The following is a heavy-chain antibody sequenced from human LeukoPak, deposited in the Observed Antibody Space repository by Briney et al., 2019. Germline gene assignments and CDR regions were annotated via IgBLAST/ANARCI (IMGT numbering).Heavy chain of an antibody. D-gene: IGHD4-17*01. V-gene: IGHV3-23*01. J-gene: IGHJ4*02. CDR3: AKDQSSYGDYGPLGDYFDY. Sequence: GGSLRLSCAASGFTFSSYAMSWVRQAPGKGLEWVSAISGSGGSTYYADSVKGRFTISRDNSKNTLYLQMNSLRAEDTAVYYCAKDQSSYGDYGPLGDYFDYWGQGTLVTVSS. CDR2: ISGSGGST. CDR1: GFTFSSYA.